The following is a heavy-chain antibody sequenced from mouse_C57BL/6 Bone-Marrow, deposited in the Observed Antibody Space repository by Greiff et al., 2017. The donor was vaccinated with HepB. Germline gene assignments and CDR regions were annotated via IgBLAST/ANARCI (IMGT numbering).Heavy chain of an antibody. CDR1: GFSLTSYG. J-gene: IGHJ2*01. CDR3: ASLYGYGLDY. CDR2: IWSGGST. V-gene: IGHV2-2*01. Sequence: VMLVESGPGLVQPSQSLSITCTVSGFSLTSYGVHWVRQSPGKGLEWLGVIWSGGSTDYNAAFISRLSISKDNSKSQVFFKMNSLQADDTAIYYCASLYGYGLDYWGQGTTLTVSS. D-gene: IGHD2-2*01.